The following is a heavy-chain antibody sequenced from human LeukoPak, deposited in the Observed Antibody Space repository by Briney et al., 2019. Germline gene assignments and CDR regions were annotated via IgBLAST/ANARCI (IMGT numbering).Heavy chain of an antibody. Sequence: PGGSLRLSCAASGFSFSSYWMHWVRQAPGKGLEWVSGINWNSGSIGYADSVKGRFTISRDNAKNSLYLQMNSLRAEDTAFYFCARGTGYDVLTGYDYWGQGTLVTVSS. D-gene: IGHD3-9*01. CDR1: GFSFSSYW. CDR2: INWNSGSI. CDR3: ARGTGYDVLTGYDY. V-gene: IGHV3-20*04. J-gene: IGHJ4*02.